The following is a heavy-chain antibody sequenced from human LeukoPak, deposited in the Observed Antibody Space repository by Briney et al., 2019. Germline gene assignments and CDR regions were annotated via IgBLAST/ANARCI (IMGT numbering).Heavy chain of an antibody. CDR2: ISGSGGST. CDR1: GFTFSNYA. Sequence: GGSLRLSCAASGFTFSNYAMSWVRKAPGKGLEWVSTISGSGGSTFYADSVKGRFTISRDNSRNTLYLQMNSLRAEDTAIYYGGKKDSPNSAMDAWAEGPRSPSP. CDR3: GKKDSPNSAMDA. V-gene: IGHV3-23*01. D-gene: IGHD2-15*01. J-gene: IGHJ6*02.